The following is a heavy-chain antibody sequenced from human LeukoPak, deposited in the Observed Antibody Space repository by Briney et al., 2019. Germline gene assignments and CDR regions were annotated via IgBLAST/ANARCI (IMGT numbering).Heavy chain of an antibody. Sequence: AASVKVSCKASGYTFTGYYMHWVRQAPGQGLEWMGWINPNSGGTNYAQKFQGRVTMTRDTSISTAYMELSRLRSDDTAVYYCARSPKGKNVDIVADLGLGPWGQGTLVTVSS. V-gene: IGHV1-2*02. J-gene: IGHJ5*02. D-gene: IGHD5-12*01. CDR1: GYTFTGYY. CDR2: INPNSGGT. CDR3: ARSPKGKNVDIVADLGLGP.